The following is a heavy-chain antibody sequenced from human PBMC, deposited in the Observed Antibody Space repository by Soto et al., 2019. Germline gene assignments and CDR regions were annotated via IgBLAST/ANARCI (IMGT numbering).Heavy chain of an antibody. CDR3: ARGLKVGDNWFDP. CDR2: IYYSGSP. D-gene: IGHD2-15*01. Sequence: SQTLSLTCTVSGGSISSGGYYWTWNRQHPGKGLEWIGYIYYSGSPYYNPSLKSRVTMSVDTSKNQFSLKLSSVTAADTAVYYCARGLKVGDNWFDPWRQGTLVTGSS. J-gene: IGHJ5*02. CDR1: GGSISSGGYY. V-gene: IGHV4-31*03.